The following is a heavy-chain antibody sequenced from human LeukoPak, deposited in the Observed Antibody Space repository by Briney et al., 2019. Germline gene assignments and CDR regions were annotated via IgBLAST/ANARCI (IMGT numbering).Heavy chain of an antibody. CDR1: GFTFSSYA. J-gene: IGHJ4*02. D-gene: IGHD4-23*01. Sequence: PGGSLRLSCVASGFTFSSYAMSWVRQAPGKGLEWVSAISGSGGSTYYADSVKGRFTISRDNSKNTLYLQMNSLRAEDTAVYYCAKVSTVVTHFDYWGQGTLVTVSS. CDR3: AKVSTVVTHFDY. CDR2: ISGSGGST. V-gene: IGHV3-23*01.